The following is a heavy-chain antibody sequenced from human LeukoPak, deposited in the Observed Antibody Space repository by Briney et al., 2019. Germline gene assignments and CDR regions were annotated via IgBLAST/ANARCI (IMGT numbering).Heavy chain of an antibody. D-gene: IGHD3-10*01. V-gene: IGHV1-46*03. CDR3: ARDTNPSSSSGYYGSGSYYNPLDY. J-gene: IGHJ4*02. Sequence: RASVKVSCKASGYTFTSCYMHWVRQAPGQGLEWMGIINPSGGSTSYAQKFQGRVTMTRDTSTSTVYMELSSLRSEDTAVYYCARDTNPSSSSGYYGSGSYYNPLDYWGQGTLVTVSS. CDR1: GYTFTSCY. CDR2: INPSGGST.